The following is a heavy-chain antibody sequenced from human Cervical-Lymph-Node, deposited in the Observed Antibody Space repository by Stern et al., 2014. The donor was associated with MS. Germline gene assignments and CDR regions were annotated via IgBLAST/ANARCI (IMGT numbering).Heavy chain of an antibody. D-gene: IGHD2-15*01. CDR2: INPSGAT. CDR1: EYTHNNYL. Sequence: VQLEESGSEVKKPGASVKVSCKASEYTHNNYLIHWVRQAPGKRPDWMGVINPSGATNYAQKVQDRVTMTTDASTSTFYMELSRLRSEDTAVYYCAVRYCSGGRCYSVPDVWGQGTTVIVSS. V-gene: IGHV1-46*02. J-gene: IGHJ6*02. CDR3: AVRYCSGGRCYSVPDV.